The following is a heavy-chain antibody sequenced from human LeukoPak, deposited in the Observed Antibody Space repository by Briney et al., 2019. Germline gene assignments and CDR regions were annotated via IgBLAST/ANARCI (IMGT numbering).Heavy chain of an antibody. Sequence: GGSLRLSCAASGFTFSSYGMHWVRQAPGKGLEWVAVIWYDGSNKYYADSVKGRFTISRDNSKNTLYLQMNSLRAEDKAVYYCARDNRYYDILTGYLSSGMDVWGQGTTVTVSS. CDR1: GFTFSSYG. J-gene: IGHJ6*02. CDR3: ARDNRYYDILTGYLSSGMDV. CDR2: IWYDGSNK. V-gene: IGHV3-33*01. D-gene: IGHD3-9*01.